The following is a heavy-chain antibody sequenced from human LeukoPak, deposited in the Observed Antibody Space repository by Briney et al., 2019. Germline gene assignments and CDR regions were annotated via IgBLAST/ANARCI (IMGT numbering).Heavy chain of an antibody. Sequence: ASVKVSCKASGYTFTNYGIIWVRQAPGQGLEWMGWISTDSQNTNYIQKLQGRVTMTTDTSTSTAYMELRSLRSDDTAVYYCARGPPYYYDTTVRDDAFDIWGQGTMVTVSS. CDR3: ARGPPYYYDTTVRDDAFDI. J-gene: IGHJ3*02. CDR1: GYTFTNYG. V-gene: IGHV1-18*01. CDR2: ISTDSQNT. D-gene: IGHD3-22*01.